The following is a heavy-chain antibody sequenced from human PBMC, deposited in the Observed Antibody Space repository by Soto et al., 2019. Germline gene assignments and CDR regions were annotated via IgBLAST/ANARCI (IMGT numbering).Heavy chain of an antibody. CDR2: ISGGGVNT. CDR1: GFTFSNYA. V-gene: IGHV3-23*01. J-gene: IGHJ3*01. D-gene: IGHD3-22*01. CDR3: AKDMAPIHYDSSGDPFAV. Sequence: EVQLLESGGGLVQPGGSLRLSCVASGFTFSNYAMNWVRQAPGKGLEWISAISGGGVNTYYADSVKGRISVSRDNSTSTLYLHTDSLRAADTAVYYCAKDMAPIHYDSSGDPFAVWGQETKVTVSS.